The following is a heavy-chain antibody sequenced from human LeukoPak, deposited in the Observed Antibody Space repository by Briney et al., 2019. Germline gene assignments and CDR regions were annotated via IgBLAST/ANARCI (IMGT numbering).Heavy chain of an antibody. CDR1: GYTFTGYY. CDR3: ARARGARRPRRPNNWFDP. CDR2: INPNSGGT. J-gene: IGHJ5*02. Sequence: ASVKVSCKASGYTFTGYYMHWVRQAPGQGLEWMGWINPNSGGTNYAQKFQGRVTMTRNTSISTAYMELSSLRSEDTAVYYCARARGARRPRRPNNWFDPWGQGTLVTVSS. D-gene: IGHD6-25*01. V-gene: IGHV1-2*02.